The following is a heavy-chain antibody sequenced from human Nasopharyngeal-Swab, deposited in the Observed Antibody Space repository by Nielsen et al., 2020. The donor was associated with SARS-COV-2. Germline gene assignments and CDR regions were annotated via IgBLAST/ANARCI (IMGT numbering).Heavy chain of an antibody. D-gene: IGHD6-13*01. Sequence: GSSLKISCAASGFTFSCYGMSWVRPAPGKGLEWVSGIGDSGGKTYYADSVKGRFTISRDNSKNTLNLQMNSLRVEDTAIYFCAKDRQQLANFDYWGQGTLVTVSS. J-gene: IGHJ4*02. V-gene: IGHV3-23*01. CDR1: GFTFSCYG. CDR2: IGDSGGKT. CDR3: AKDRQQLANFDY.